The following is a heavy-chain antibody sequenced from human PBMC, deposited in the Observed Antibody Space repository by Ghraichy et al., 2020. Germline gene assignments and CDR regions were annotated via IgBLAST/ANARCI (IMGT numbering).Heavy chain of an antibody. CDR1: GLTCSNIS. Sequence: GGSLRLSGVASGLTCSNISMRWVGYAPRMGLEWVSVINSGGRTYYADSVKGRFTISRDNSKNTLYLQMNTLRAEDTALYYCARTGYGDYYAFDIWGHGTLVTVSS. V-gene: IGHV3-53*01. CDR2: INSGGRT. D-gene: IGHD4-17*01. CDR3: ARTGYGDYYAFDI. J-gene: IGHJ3*02.